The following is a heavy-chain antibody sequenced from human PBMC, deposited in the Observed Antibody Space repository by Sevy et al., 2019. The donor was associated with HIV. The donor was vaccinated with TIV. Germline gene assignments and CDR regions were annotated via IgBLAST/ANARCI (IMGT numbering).Heavy chain of an antibody. D-gene: IGHD3-3*01. J-gene: IGHJ5*02. V-gene: IGHV3-23*01. CDR1: GFTFSSYA. Sequence: GGSLRLSYAASGFTFSSYAMTWVRQAPGKGLEWVSAISGSGGSTYYADSVKGRFTISRDNSKNTLYLQMNSLRAEDTAVYYCAKDGVRGTIFGVVIVGFDPWGQGTLVTVSS. CDR3: AKDGVRGTIFGVVIVGFDP. CDR2: ISGSGGST.